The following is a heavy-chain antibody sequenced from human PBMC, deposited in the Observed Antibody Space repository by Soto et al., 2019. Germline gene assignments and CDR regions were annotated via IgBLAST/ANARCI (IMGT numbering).Heavy chain of an antibody. CDR2: ISSSSSTI. CDR3: ARDRGYCSGGSCYNDAFDI. V-gene: IGHV3-48*01. J-gene: IGHJ3*02. Sequence: GESLKISCAASGFTFSSYSMNWVRQAPGKGLEWVSYISSSSSTIYYADSVKGRFTISRDNAKNSLYLQMNSLRAEDTAVYYCARDRGYCSGGSCYNDAFDIWGQGTMVTVSS. D-gene: IGHD2-15*01. CDR1: GFTFSSYS.